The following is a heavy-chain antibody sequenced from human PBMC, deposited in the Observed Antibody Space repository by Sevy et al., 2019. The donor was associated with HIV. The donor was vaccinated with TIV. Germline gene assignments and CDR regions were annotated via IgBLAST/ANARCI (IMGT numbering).Heavy chain of an antibody. CDR1: GGSFSGYY. J-gene: IGHJ5*02. CDR3: ARNRGCTNGVCYGWFDP. V-gene: IGHV4-34*01. CDR2: INHSGST. Sequence: SETLSLTCAVYGGSFSGYYWSWIRQPPGKGLEWIGEINHSGSTNYNPSLKSRVTISVDTPKNQFSLKLSSVTAADTAVYYCARNRGCTNGVCYGWFDPWGQGTLVTVSS. D-gene: IGHD2-8*01.